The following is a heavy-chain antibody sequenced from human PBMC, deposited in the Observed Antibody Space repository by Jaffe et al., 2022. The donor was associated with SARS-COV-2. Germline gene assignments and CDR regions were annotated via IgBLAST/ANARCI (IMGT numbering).Heavy chain of an antibody. CDR3: AAGLAYAGEQAFDI. Sequence: EVHLVESGGGLVQPGGSLRLSCAAAGFTWMHWVRQVPGKGLVWVSRINSDGSRTNYADSVKGRFTISRDYAKNTLYLQMNSLRADDTAVYYCAAGLAYAGEQAFDIWGQGTMVTVSS. D-gene: IGHD4-17*01. CDR1: GFTW. J-gene: IGHJ3*02. V-gene: IGHV3-74*01. CDR2: INSDGSRT.